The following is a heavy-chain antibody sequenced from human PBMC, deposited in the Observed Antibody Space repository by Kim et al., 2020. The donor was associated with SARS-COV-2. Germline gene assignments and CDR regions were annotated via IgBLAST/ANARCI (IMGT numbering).Heavy chain of an antibody. J-gene: IGHJ4*02. CDR2: IYDSGST. CDR1: GGSISSSSYY. CDR3: ARQGLRYFDWLPVEADY. Sequence: SETLSLTCTVSGGSISSSSYYWGWIRQPPGKGLEWIGSIYDSGSTYYNPSLKSRVTISVDTSKNQFSLKLSSVTAADTAVYYCARQGLRYFDWLPVEADYWGQGTLVTVSS. V-gene: IGHV4-39*07. D-gene: IGHD3-9*01.